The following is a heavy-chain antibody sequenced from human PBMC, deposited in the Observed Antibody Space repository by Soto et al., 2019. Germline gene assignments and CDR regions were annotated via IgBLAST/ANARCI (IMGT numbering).Heavy chain of an antibody. Sequence: GGSLRLSCAASGFTFSNYAMSWVRQAPGKGLDWVSTISGSGDSTYFTDSVKGRFTMSRDNSQNTLYLQMNNLRVEDTAVYYCAKDRVNNYRDSQSYIDFWGQGTLVTVSS. CDR1: GFTFSNYA. J-gene: IGHJ4*02. CDR2: ISGSGDST. V-gene: IGHV3-23*01. CDR3: AKDRVNNYRDSQSYIDF. D-gene: IGHD3-10*01.